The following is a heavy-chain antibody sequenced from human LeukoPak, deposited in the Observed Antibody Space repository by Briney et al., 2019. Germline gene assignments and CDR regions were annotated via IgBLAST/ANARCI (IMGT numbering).Heavy chain of an antibody. CDR2: IGASGADT. CDR3: AKRPRDSSGYYLGAFDG. CDR1: GFTFSTYA. V-gene: IGHV3-23*01. D-gene: IGHD3-22*01. Sequence: GGSLRLSCTASGFTFSTYAMTWVRQAPGKGLDWVSGIGASGADTYYADSAKGRFTVSRDNSENTLYLQMSSLRADDTAVYFCAKRPRDSSGYYLGAFDGWGQGTTVTVSS. J-gene: IGHJ3*01.